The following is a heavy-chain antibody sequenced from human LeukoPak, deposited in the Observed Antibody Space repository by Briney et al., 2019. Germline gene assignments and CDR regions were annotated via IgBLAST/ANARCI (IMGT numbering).Heavy chain of an antibody. CDR2: IIPIFGTA. CDR3: ARVPYCSGGSCYFRSHFDY. CDR1: GGTFSSYA. V-gene: IGHV1-69*05. Sequence: SVKVSCKASGGTFSSYAISWVRQAPGQGLEWMGRIIPIFGTANYAQKFQGRVTITTDESTSTAYMELSSLRSEDTAVYYCARVPYCSGGSCYFRSHFDYWSQGTLVTVSS. D-gene: IGHD2-15*01. J-gene: IGHJ4*02.